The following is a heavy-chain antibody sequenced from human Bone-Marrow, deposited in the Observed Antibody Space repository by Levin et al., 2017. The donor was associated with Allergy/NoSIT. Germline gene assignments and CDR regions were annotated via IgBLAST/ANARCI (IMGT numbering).Heavy chain of an antibody. J-gene: IGHJ4*02. CDR3: AKEGGGVVSKIVVPIGRLPPWS. V-gene: IGHV3-30*18. D-gene: IGHD2/OR15-2a*01. CDR1: GFSFSSYG. Sequence: PGESLKISCEVSGFSFSSYGMHWVRQAPGKGLEWVAVISSDGREAKYADSVRGRFTISRDNSNDALYLQMTSMRPEDTAVYFCAKEGGGVVSKIVVPIGRLPPWSWGQGTMVTVSS. CDR2: ISSDGREA.